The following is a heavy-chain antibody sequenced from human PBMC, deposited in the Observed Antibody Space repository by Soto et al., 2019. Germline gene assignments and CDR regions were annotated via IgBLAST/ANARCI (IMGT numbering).Heavy chain of an antibody. CDR1: GFTFSGSA. J-gene: IGHJ6*03. V-gene: IGHV3-73*01. CDR3: TTTNYYYMDV. CDR2: IRSKAHSYAT. D-gene: IGHD1-1*01. Sequence: EVQLVESGGGLVQPGGSLKLSCAASGFTFSGSAMHWVRQASGKGLEWVGRIRSKAHSYATAYAASVKGRFTISRDDSKNTAYLQMNSLKTEDTAVYYCTTTNYYYMDVWGKGTTVTVSS.